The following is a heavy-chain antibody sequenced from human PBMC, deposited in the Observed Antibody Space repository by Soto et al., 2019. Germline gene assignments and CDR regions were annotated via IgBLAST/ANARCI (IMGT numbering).Heavy chain of an antibody. CDR2: TYYRSKWYN. D-gene: IGHD6-13*01. V-gene: IGHV6-1*01. CDR1: GDSVSSNSAA. J-gene: IGHJ6*02. Sequence: PSQTLSLTCAISGDSVSSNSAAWNWIRQSPSRGLEWLGRTYYRSKWYNDYAVSVKSRITINPDTSKNQFSLQLNSVTPEDTAVDFCARDLRGLAARGRYGMDVWGHGTTVTVSS. CDR3: ARDLRGLAARGRYGMDV.